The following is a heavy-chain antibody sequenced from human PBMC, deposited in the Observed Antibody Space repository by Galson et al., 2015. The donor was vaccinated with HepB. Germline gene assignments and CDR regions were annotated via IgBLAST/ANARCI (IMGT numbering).Heavy chain of an antibody. D-gene: IGHD3-3*01. V-gene: IGHV3-23*01. J-gene: IGHJ3*01. CDR2: IRGSGAPT. Sequence: SLRLSCAASGFIFENYAMYWVRQAPGKGLEWVSGIRGSGAPTYHTDSVKGRFTISRDNSKNTVYLQMNSLRAEDTALYYCAKDRVLSYDFWSGDVFDFWGQGTMVVVSS. CDR3: AKDRVLSYDFWSGDVFDF. CDR1: GFIFENYA.